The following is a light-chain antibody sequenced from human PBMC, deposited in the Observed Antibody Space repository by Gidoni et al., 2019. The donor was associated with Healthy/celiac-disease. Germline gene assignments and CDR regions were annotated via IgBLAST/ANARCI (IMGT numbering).Light chain of an antibody. V-gene: IGKV2-28*01. CDR1: QSLLHSNGYNY. CDR2: LGS. CDR3: MQDLQTPLT. J-gene: IGKJ4*01. Sequence: DIVMTQSPLSLPVTPGEPASISCRSSQSLLHSNGYNYLDWYLQKPGQSPQLLIDLGSNRASGVPDRLNGRGSGTDFTLKISRVEAEDVGVYYCMQDLQTPLTFGGGTKVEIK.